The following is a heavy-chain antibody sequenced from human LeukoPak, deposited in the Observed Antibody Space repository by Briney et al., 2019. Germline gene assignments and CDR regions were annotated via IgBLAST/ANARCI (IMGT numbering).Heavy chain of an antibody. CDR3: TREGAILFYYGSGSYWNYYMDV. D-gene: IGHD3-10*01. CDR1: GFTFGDYA. J-gene: IGHJ6*03. V-gene: IGHV3-49*03. Sequence: GALRLSCTASGFTFGDYAMSWFRQAPGKGLEWVGFIRSKAYGGTTEYAASVKGRFTISRDDSKSIAYLQMNSLKTEDTAVYYCTREGAILFYYGSGSYWNYYMDVWGKGTTVTISS. CDR2: IRSKAYGGTT.